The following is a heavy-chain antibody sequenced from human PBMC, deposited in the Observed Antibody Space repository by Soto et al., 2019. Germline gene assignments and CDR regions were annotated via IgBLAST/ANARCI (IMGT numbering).Heavy chain of an antibody. J-gene: IGHJ3*02. CDR2: INSDGSST. CDR1: GFTFSRYW. V-gene: IGHV3-74*01. CDR3: ARDYYDSSGYYSSALGAFDI. Sequence: PGGSLRLSCAASGFTFSRYWMHWVRQAPGKGLVWVSRINSDGSSTTYADSVKGRLTISRDNAKNTLYLQMNSLRAEDTAVYYCARDYYDSSGYYSSALGAFDIWGQGTMVTVSS. D-gene: IGHD3-22*01.